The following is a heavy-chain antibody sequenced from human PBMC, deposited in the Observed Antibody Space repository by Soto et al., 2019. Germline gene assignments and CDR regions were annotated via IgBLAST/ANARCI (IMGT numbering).Heavy chain of an antibody. Sequence: SETLSLTCTVSGGSISSYYWSWIRQPPGKGLEWIGYIYYSGSTNYNPSLKSQVTISVDTSKNQFSLKLSSVTAADTAVYYCARVSYDFWSGHPPFFDYWGQGTLVTVSS. D-gene: IGHD3-3*01. J-gene: IGHJ4*02. V-gene: IGHV4-59*01. CDR1: GGSISSYY. CDR3: ARVSYDFWSGHPPFFDY. CDR2: IYYSGST.